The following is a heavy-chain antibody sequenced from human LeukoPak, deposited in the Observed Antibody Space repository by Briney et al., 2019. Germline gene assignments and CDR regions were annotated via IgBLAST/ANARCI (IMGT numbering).Heavy chain of an antibody. CDR1: GGSISSYY. V-gene: IGHV4-4*09. D-gene: IGHD4-23*01. Sequence: SETLSLTCTVSGGSISSYYWSWIRQPPGKGLEWIGYIYHSGSTDYNLSIKSRVTISVDTSKSQFSLKLTSVTAADTAVYYCATLTTVVTAYYFDYWGQGTLVTVSS. CDR2: IYHSGST. CDR3: ATLTTVVTAYYFDY. J-gene: IGHJ4*02.